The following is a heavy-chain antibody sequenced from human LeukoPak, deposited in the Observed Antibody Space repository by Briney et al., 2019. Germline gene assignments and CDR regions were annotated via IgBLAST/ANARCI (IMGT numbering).Heavy chain of an antibody. CDR3: VRHGCSGGTCNSSYYMDV. V-gene: IGHV4-59*08. D-gene: IGHD2-15*01. CDR1: GGSISGYY. Sequence: SETLSLTCTVSGGSISGYYWSWIRQSPGKGLEGIGYIYYIGSTNYYPSLKSRITISVDMSKNQVSLKLSSVTAADTAVYYCVRHGCSGGTCNSSYYMDVWGKGTTVTVSS. J-gene: IGHJ6*03. CDR2: IYYIGST.